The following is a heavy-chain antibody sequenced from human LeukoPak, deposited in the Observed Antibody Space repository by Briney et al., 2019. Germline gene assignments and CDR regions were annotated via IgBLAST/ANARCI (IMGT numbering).Heavy chain of an antibody. Sequence: SVKVSCXASGGTFSSYAISWVRQAPGQGLGWMGGIIPIFGTANYAQKFQGRVTITADESTSTAYMELSSLRSEDTAVYYCARASSSSIPPYFDYWGQGTLVTVSS. D-gene: IGHD6-6*01. CDR2: IIPIFGTA. J-gene: IGHJ4*02. V-gene: IGHV1-69*13. CDR1: GGTFSSYA. CDR3: ARASSSSIPPYFDY.